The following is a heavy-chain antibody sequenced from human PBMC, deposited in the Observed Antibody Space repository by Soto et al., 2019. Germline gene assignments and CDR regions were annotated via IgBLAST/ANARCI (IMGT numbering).Heavy chain of an antibody. Sequence: QVQLQQSGPRLVKPSETLSLTCTVSSGPDRSHNWGWIRQPPGRGLEWIGYVYYTGDTAYNPSLRGRVPISADPPTNDISLTLNSVTAADTAVYYCVRQGIDYLHGLVDVWGQGTTVSVSS. CDR3: VRQGIDYLHGLVDV. CDR2: VYYTGDT. CDR1: SGPDRSHN. V-gene: IGHV4-59*08. D-gene: IGHD4-17*01. J-gene: IGHJ6*02.